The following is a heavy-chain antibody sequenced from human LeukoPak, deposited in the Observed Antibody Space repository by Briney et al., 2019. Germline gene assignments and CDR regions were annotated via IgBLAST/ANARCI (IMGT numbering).Heavy chain of an antibody. J-gene: IGHJ4*02. CDR3: ARDREEEQWPGSFEY. Sequence: PGRSLRLSCAASGFTFSSYAMHWVRQAPGKGLEWVSVIYSGGSTYYADSVKGRFTISRDNSKNTLYLQMNSLRAEDTAVYYCARDREEEQWPGSFEYWGQGTLVTVSS. V-gene: IGHV3-NL1*01. D-gene: IGHD6-19*01. CDR1: GFTFSSYA. CDR2: IYSGGST.